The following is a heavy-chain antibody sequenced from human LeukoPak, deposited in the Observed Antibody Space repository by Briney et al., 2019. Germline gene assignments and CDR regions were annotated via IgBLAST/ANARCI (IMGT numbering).Heavy chain of an antibody. D-gene: IGHD3-10*01. V-gene: IGHV3-23*01. CDR1: GFTFSSYD. CDR2: ITYSSGYT. J-gene: IGHJ4*02. CDR3: AKDPSDLGGSGSNNYFDC. Sequence: GGSLGLSCAASGFTFSSYDMSWVRQAPGKGLEWVSGITYSSGYTYYADSVKGRFTISRDNSRNTLYQQMNSLRAEDTAVYYCAKDPSDLGGSGSNNYFDCWGQGTLVTVSS.